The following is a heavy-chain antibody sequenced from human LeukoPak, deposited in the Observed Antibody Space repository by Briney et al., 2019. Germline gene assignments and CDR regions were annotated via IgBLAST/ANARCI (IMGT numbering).Heavy chain of an antibody. CDR2: LDPDDSPT. CDR3: TRLTAAGQPDY. D-gene: IGHD6-25*01. CDR1: GYTFTDSY. V-gene: IGHV1-69-2*01. Sequence: ASVKVSCKVSGYTFTDSYIHWVKQAPGKGLEWMGLLDPDDSPTIYAERFRDRVTFSADTSTDTASMQLSDLRSDDTAVYFCTRLTAAGQPDYWGQGTLLTVSS. J-gene: IGHJ4*02.